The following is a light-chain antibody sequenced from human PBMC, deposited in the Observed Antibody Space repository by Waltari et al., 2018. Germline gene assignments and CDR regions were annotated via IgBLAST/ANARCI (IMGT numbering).Light chain of an antibody. CDR3: CSYAGRSTWV. Sequence: SALTQPAPVPGSPGQALPTSCTGTSSDAGSYNLVSWYQQHPGKAPKPMIYAVSKRPSGVAHRFPGSKAGNTASLTIAGLQAEDEADYYCCSYAGRSTWVFGGGTRLTDL. V-gene: IGLV2-23*02. CDR1: SSDAGSYNL. J-gene: IGLJ3*02. CDR2: AVS.